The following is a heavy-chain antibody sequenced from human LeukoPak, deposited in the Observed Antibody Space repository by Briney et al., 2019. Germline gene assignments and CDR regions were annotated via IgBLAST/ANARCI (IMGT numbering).Heavy chain of an antibody. CDR2: ISSSSSYI. D-gene: IGHD1-26*01. V-gene: IGHV3-21*01. J-gene: IGHJ4*02. Sequence: GGSLRLSCAASGFTFSSYSMNWVRQAPGKGLEWVSSISSSSSYIYYADSVKGRFTISRDNAKNSLYLQMNSLRAEDTAVYYCARPLVGATDNNYWGQGTLVTVSS. CDR1: GFTFSSYS. CDR3: ARPLVGATDNNY.